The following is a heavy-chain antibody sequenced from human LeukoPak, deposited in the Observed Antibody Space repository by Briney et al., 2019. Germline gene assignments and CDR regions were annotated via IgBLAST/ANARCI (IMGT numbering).Heavy chain of an antibody. V-gene: IGHV3-30*18. CDR1: GFPFNSYG. CDR3: ANEYSKGDI. J-gene: IGHJ3*02. Sequence: GGSLRLSCAASGFPFNSYGMHWVRQAPGKGLEWVAVISYDGSNKYYADSVKGRFTISRDNSKNTLYLQMNSLRAEDAAVYYCANEYSKGDIWGQGTMVTVSS. D-gene: IGHD4-11*01. CDR2: ISYDGSNK.